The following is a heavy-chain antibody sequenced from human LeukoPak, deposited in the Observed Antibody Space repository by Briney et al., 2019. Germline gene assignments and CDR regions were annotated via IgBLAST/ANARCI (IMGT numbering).Heavy chain of an antibody. D-gene: IGHD1-26*01. J-gene: IGHJ4*02. CDR2: ISSSSSTI. Sequence: GGSLRLSCAASGFTFSSYAMHWVRQAPGKGLEWVSYISSSSSTIYYADSVKGRFTISRDNAKNSLYLQMNSLRAEDTAVYYCARGDVKWELLPPDYWGQGTLVTVSS. V-gene: IGHV3-48*04. CDR3: ARGDVKWELLPPDY. CDR1: GFTFSSYA.